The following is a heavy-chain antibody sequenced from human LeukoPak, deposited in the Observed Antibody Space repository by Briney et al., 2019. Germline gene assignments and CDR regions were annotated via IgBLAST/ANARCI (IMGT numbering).Heavy chain of an antibody. V-gene: IGHV3-53*05. CDR3: ARGVRGDCRSTSCYVLYYYYYMDV. CDR1: GFTVSSNY. D-gene: IGHD2-2*01. CDR2: IYSGGST. J-gene: IGHJ6*03. Sequence: GGSLRLSCAASGFTVSSNYMSWVRQAPGKGLEWVSVIYSGGSTYYADSVRGRFTISRDFYSDTLYLEMNSLRLEDTAIYYCARGVRGDCRSTSCYVLYYYYYMDVWGEGTSVTVSS.